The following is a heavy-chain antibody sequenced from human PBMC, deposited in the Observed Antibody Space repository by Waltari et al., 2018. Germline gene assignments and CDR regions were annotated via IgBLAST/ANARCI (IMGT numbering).Heavy chain of an antibody. Sequence: QVQLVESGGGVVQPGRSLRLSCAASGFTFSSYGMHWVRQAPGKGREWVAVIWDDGSKKYYADSVKGRLTSSRDNSKNTLYLQMNSLRAEDTAVYYCAKDRGVGATPFDYWGQGTLVTVSS. V-gene: IGHV3-33*06. CDR1: GFTFSSYG. J-gene: IGHJ4*02. D-gene: IGHD1-26*01. CDR3: AKDRGVGATPFDY. CDR2: IWDDGSKK.